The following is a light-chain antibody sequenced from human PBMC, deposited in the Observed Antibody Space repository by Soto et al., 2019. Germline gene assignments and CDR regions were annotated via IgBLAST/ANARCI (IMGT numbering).Light chain of an antibody. Sequence: PSPATLAVSKGERATVSCRASQSVSSNLAWYQQKPGQAPRLLIYGASTRATGIPARFSGSGSGTEFTLTISSLQSEDFAVYYCQHSNSWPQRFAEGTNVDI. CDR3: QHSNSWPQR. J-gene: IGKJ1*01. CDR1: QSVSSN. V-gene: IGKV3-15*01. CDR2: GAS.